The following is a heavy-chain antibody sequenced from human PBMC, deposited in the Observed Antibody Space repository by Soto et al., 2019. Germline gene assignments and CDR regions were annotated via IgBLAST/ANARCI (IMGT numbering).Heavy chain of an antibody. CDR1: GYSFTSLH. CDR2: MNPHSGET. D-gene: IGHD5-12*01. Sequence: QVQLVQSGAEVRRPGASVKVSCKASGYSFTSLHFNWVRQAPGQGLEWIGWMNPHSGETGYAQRFQGRVTMTRDISLSTAYMERRSLTANDTAVYFCSRGSPGPVDHWGQGTLVTVSS. CDR3: SRGSPGPVDH. J-gene: IGHJ4*02. V-gene: IGHV1-8*01.